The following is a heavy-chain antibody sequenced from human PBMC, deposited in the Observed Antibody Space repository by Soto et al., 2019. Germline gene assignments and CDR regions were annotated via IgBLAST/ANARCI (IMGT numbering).Heavy chain of an antibody. CDR3: ARVQGTDSSAYNYYYYGMDV. CDR1: GFTFSSYS. Sequence: GGSLRLSCAASGFTFSSYSMNWVRQAPGKGLEWVSYISSSSSTIYYADSVKGRFTISRDNAKNSLYLQMNSLRDEDTAVYYCARVQGTDSSAYNYYYYGMDVWGQGTTVTVSS. D-gene: IGHD6-25*01. J-gene: IGHJ6*02. V-gene: IGHV3-48*02. CDR2: ISSSSSTI.